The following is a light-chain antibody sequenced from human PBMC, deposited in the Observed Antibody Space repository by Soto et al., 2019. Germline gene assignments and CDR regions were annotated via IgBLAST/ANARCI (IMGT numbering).Light chain of an antibody. V-gene: IGLV2-8*01. CDR2: EVN. Sequence: SALTQPPSASGSPGQSITISCTGTSSDVGGYNYVSWYQQHPGSAPKLIIHEVNKRPSGVPDRFSGSKSGNTASLTVTGLQAEDEADYYCSSYAGSNILVFGEGTKVTVL. CDR1: SSDVGGYNY. CDR3: SSYAGSNILV. J-gene: IGLJ2*01.